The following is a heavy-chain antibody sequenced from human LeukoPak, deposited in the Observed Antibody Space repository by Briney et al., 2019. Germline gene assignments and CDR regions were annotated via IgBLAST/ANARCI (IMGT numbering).Heavy chain of an antibody. V-gene: IGHV3-30*04. CDR3: AKDVGTAALFVFYFDL. CDR2: ISYDGSKK. Sequence: GGSLRLSCAASGFTFNSYAIHWVRQAPGKGLEWVAVISYDGSKKFYAHSVKGRFTISRDNSKNTLYLQMNSLRVEDTAVYYCAKDVGTAALFVFYFDLWGRGARVTVSS. J-gene: IGHJ2*01. CDR1: GFTFNSYA. D-gene: IGHD6-6*01.